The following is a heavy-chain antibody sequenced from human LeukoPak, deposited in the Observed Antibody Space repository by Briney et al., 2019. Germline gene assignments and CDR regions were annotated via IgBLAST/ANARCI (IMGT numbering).Heavy chain of an antibody. CDR2: IDPSDSYT. J-gene: IGHJ4*02. V-gene: IGHV5-10-1*01. Sequence: GESLKISCKGSGYSFTSYWISWVRQMPGKGLEWMGRIDPSDSYTNYSPSFQGHVTISADKSISTAYLQWSSLKASDTAMYYCARHTLAVAGGEADFDYWGQGTLVTASS. CDR1: GYSFTSYW. D-gene: IGHD6-19*01. CDR3: ARHTLAVAGGEADFDY.